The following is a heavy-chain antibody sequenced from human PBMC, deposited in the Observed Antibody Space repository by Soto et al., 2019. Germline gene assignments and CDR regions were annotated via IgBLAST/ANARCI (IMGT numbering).Heavy chain of an antibody. CDR3: ATSYGNAWYTY. Sequence: SETLSLTCNVSGGSIRSYYWSWIRQPPGKGLEWIGYIFDNGDTNYNPSLKSRVTISIDRSKNQFSLQLTSVTVADTAVYFCATSYGNAWYTYWGQGTQVTVSS. V-gene: IGHV4-59*01. D-gene: IGHD6-13*01. CDR2: IFDNGDT. CDR1: GGSIRSYY. J-gene: IGHJ4*02.